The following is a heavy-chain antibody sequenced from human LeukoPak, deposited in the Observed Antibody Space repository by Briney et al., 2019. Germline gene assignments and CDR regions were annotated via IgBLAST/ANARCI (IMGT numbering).Heavy chain of an antibody. J-gene: IGHJ4*02. D-gene: IGHD3-3*01. V-gene: IGHV3-20*04. Sequence: PGGSLRLSCAASGFTFDDYGMSWVRQAPGKGLEWVSGINWNGGSTGYADSVKGRFTVSRDNAKNSLYPQMNSLRAEDTVLYYCASITIFGVASLWGQGTLVTVSS. CDR1: GFTFDDYG. CDR2: INWNGGST. CDR3: ASITIFGVASL.